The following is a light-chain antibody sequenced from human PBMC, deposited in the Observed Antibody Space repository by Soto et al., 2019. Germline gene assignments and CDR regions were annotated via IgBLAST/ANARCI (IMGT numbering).Light chain of an antibody. CDR3: QQYGSSQT. CDR2: GAS. CDR1: QSISSSY. Sequence: EIVLTQSPGTLSLSPGKGASLSCRASQSISSSYLAWYQQRPGQAPRLLIYGASSRATGIPDRFSGSGSGTEFTLTISRLEPEDFAVYYCQQYGSSQTFGQGTKVDIK. V-gene: IGKV3-20*01. J-gene: IGKJ1*01.